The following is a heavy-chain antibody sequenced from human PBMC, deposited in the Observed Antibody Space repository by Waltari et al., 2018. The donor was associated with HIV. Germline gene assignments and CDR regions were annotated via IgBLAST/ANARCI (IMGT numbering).Heavy chain of an antibody. D-gene: IGHD4-17*01. CDR2: SSVTGART. CDR3: AREVSVTTFLNAFEY. V-gene: IGHV3-23*01. J-gene: IGHJ4*03. CDR1: GFTFRSFA. Sequence: EVQLLESGGGLVQPGGSLRFSCAASGFTFRSFAMSWVRQAPGKWLEWVSASSVTGARTYYADSVKVRFTISRDNSNSMLYLQMHSLRVDDTAVYYCAREVSVTTFLNAFEYWGHGTLLTVSS.